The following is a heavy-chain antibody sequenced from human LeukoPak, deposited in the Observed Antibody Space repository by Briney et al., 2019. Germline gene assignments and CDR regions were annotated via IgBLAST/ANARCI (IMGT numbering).Heavy chain of an antibody. CDR1: CGSISSYY. V-gene: IGHV4-4*07. D-gene: IGHD3-22*01. Sequence: KPSETLSLICTVSCGSISSYYWRWIRQPAGKGLAWIGCIYTSGSTNYNPSLKSQATMSVDTPKNQFSLKLSSVTAADTAVYYCARDYYDSSGYYYYFDYWGQGTLVTVSS. CDR2: IYTSGST. CDR3: ARDYYDSSGYYYYFDY. J-gene: IGHJ4*02.